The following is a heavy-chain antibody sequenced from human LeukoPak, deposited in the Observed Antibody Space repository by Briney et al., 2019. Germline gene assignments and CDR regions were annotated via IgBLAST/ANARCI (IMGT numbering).Heavy chain of an antibody. D-gene: IGHD6-13*01. CDR1: GGSISSYY. CDR2: IYDSGST. V-gene: IGHV4-59*01. J-gene: IGHJ2*01. CDR3: ARGGGGYSSSWYWYFDL. Sequence: SETLSLTCTVSGGSISSYYWSWIRQPPGKGLEWIGNIYDSGSTNYNPSLKSRVTISVDTSRNQFSLKLSAVTAADTAVYYWARGGGGYSSSWYWYFDLWGRGTLVTVSS.